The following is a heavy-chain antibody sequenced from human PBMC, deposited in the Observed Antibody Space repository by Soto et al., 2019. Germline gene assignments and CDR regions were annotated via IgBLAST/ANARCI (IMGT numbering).Heavy chain of an antibody. J-gene: IGHJ3*02. V-gene: IGHV4-39*01. CDR2: IYYSGST. D-gene: IGHD6-19*01. CDR1: GGSISSSSYY. CDR3: ARHILSGSYLEGVIRNDAFDI. Sequence: QLQLQESGPGLVKPSETLSLTCTVSGGSISSSSYYWGWIRQPPGKGLEWIGSIYYSGSTYYNPSLKSRVTISVDTSKNQFSLKLSSVTAADTAVYYCARHILSGSYLEGVIRNDAFDIWGQGTMVTVSS.